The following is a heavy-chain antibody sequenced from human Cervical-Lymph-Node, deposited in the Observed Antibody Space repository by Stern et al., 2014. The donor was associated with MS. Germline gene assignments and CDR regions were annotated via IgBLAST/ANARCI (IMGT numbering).Heavy chain of an antibody. CDR1: GGTFSSYG. V-gene: IGHV1-69*01. Sequence: MQLVESGAEVKKPGSSVKVSCKASGGTFSSYGISWVRQSPGQGLEWLGGIIPIFGRANYAQKLQGRVTITADESTTTAYMELSSLRSEDTAVYYCVREFNSDTSGYYFYYWGQGTLVTVSS. CDR2: IIPIFGRA. D-gene: IGHD3-22*01. CDR3: VREFNSDTSGYYFYY. J-gene: IGHJ4*02.